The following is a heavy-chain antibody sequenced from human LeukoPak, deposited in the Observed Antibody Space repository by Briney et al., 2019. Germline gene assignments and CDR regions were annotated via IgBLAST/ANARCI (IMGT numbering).Heavy chain of an antibody. CDR2: IKQDGSKK. D-gene: IGHD2/OR15-2a*01. CDR1: GFAFSTSW. CDR3: ARGYYEDSTYRPLDY. Sequence: GGSLRLSCAASGFAFSTSWMTWVRQAPGKGLEWVASIKQDGSKKHYVDSVKGRFTISRDNAKNSLYLEMNSLRADDTAVYYCARGYYEDSTYRPLDYWGQGTLVTVSS. J-gene: IGHJ4*02. V-gene: IGHV3-7*01.